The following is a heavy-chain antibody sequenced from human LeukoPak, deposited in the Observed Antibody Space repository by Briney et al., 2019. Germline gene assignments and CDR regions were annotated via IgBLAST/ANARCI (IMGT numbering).Heavy chain of an antibody. CDR3: ASHSSGWYEHYFDY. CDR2: INPNSGGT. V-gene: IGHV1-2*02. J-gene: IGHJ4*02. CDR1: GYTFTGYY. D-gene: IGHD6-19*01. Sequence: ASVKVSCKASGYTFTGYYMHWVRQAPGQGLEWMGWINPNSGGTNYAQKFQGRVTMTRDTSISTAYVELSRLRSDDTAVYYCASHSSGWYEHYFDYWGQGTLVTVSS.